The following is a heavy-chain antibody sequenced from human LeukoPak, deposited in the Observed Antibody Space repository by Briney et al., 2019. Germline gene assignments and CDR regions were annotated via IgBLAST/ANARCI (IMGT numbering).Heavy chain of an antibody. CDR1: GYTFTSYD. Sequence: GASVKVSCKASGYTFTSYDINWVRQATGQGLEWMGWMNPKSDNTGYAQKLQGRVTMTTDTSTSTAYMELRSLRSDDTAVYYCARDLDFTIFGGYYFDYWGQGTLVTVSS. CDR2: MNPKSDNT. V-gene: IGHV1-8*01. D-gene: IGHD3-3*01. J-gene: IGHJ4*02. CDR3: ARDLDFTIFGGYYFDY.